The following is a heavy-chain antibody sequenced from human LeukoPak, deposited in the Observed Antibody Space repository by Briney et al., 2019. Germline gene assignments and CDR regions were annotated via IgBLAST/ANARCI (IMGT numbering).Heavy chain of an antibody. CDR1: GGSISNYY. J-gene: IGHJ4*02. Sequence: SETLSLTCTVSGGSISNYYWSWVRQPAGKGLEWIGCIYSSGSTTYNPSLKSRVSMSADTSKNQFSLKLNSVTAADTAVYYCARTKLAGDQSFFDHWGQGALVTVSS. CDR2: IYSSGST. CDR3: ARTKLAGDQSFFDH. V-gene: IGHV4-4*07. D-gene: IGHD4-17*01.